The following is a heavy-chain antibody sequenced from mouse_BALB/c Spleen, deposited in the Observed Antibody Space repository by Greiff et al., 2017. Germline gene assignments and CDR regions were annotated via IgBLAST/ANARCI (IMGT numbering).Heavy chain of an antibody. V-gene: IGHV14-3*02. CDR1: GFNIKDTY. J-gene: IGHJ4*01. CDR3: AQESGNYVEIYAMDY. CDR2: IDPANGNT. D-gene: IGHD2-1*01. Sequence: VQLQQSGAELVKPGASVKLSCTASGFNIKDTYMPWVKQRPEQGLEWIGRIDPANGNTKYDPKFQGKATITADTSSNTDYLQLSSLTSEDTAVYYCAQESGNYVEIYAMDYWGQGTSVTVSS.